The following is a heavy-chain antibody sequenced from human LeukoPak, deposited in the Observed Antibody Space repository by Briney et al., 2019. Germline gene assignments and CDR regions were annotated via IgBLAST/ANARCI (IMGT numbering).Heavy chain of an antibody. CDR2: IIPIFGTA. V-gene: IGHV1-69*13. CDR1: GGTFISYA. CDR3: ARVRVRSGYYYRFDY. D-gene: IGHD3-3*01. Sequence: SVKVSCKASGGTFISYAISWVRQAPGQGLEWMGGIIPIFGTANYAQKFQGRVTITADESTSTAYMELSSLRSEDTAVYYCARVRVRSGYYYRFDYWGQGTLVTVSS. J-gene: IGHJ4*02.